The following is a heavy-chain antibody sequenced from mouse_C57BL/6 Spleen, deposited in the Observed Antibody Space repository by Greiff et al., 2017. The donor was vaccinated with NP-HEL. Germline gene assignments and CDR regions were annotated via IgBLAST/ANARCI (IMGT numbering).Heavy chain of an antibody. CDR1: GYSITSGYY. D-gene: IGHD5-1*01. J-gene: IGHJ1*03. Sequence: EVQLVESGPGLVKPSQSLSLTCSVTGYSITSGYYWNWIRQFPGNKLEWMGYISYDGSNNYNPSLKNRISITRDTSKNQFFLKLNSVTTEDTATYYCARGTPWYFDVWGTGTTVTVSS. CDR2: ISYDGSN. V-gene: IGHV3-6*01. CDR3: ARGTPWYFDV.